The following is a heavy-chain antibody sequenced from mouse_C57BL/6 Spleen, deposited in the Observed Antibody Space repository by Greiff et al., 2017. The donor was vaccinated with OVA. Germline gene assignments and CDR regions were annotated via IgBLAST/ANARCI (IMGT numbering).Heavy chain of an antibody. Sequence: EVLLLQSGPELVQPGASVKIPCKASGYTFTDYNIDWVKQSPGQSLEWIGVINPNNGGTFYNQKFKGKATLTVDKSSSTAYMALRSLTSEVTAVYDCARTPLYYGSSPFDYWGQGTTLTVSS. CDR3: ARTPLYYGSSPFDY. CDR2: INPNNGGT. V-gene: IGHV1-18*01. J-gene: IGHJ2*01. D-gene: IGHD1-1*01. CDR1: GYTFTDYN.